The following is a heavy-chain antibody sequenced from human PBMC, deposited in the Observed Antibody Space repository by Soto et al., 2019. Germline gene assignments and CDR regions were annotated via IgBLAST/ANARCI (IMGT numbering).Heavy chain of an antibody. CDR1: GGSISSYY. V-gene: IGHV4-59*01. CDR2: IYYSGST. Sequence: SETLSLTCTVSGGSISSYYWSWIRQPPGKGLEWIGYIYYSGSTNYNPSLKSRVTISVDTSKNQFSLKLSSVTAADTAVYYCARDGGSGSPYNWFDPWGQGTLVT. CDR3: ARDGGSGSPYNWFDP. D-gene: IGHD3-10*01. J-gene: IGHJ5*02.